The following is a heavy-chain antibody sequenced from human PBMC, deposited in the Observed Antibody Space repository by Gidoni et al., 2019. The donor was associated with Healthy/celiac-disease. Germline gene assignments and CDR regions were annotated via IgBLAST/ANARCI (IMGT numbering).Heavy chain of an antibody. Sequence: EVQLLESGGGLVQPGGSLGLSCAASGSPFRSYAMSWVRQAPGKGLEWVSAISGSGGSTYYADSVKGRFTISRDNSKNTLYLQMNSLRAEDTAVYYCAKDGGDGQWLVLGYWGQGTLVTVSS. J-gene: IGHJ4*02. D-gene: IGHD6-19*01. CDR2: ISGSGGST. CDR1: GSPFRSYA. CDR3: AKDGGDGQWLVLGY. V-gene: IGHV3-23*01.